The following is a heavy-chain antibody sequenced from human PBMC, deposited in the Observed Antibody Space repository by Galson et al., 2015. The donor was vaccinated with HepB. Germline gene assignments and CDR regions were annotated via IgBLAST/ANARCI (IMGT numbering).Heavy chain of an antibody. CDR3: ARQDGGSPSFIYNWFDP. Sequence: SETLSLTCTVSGGSISSYYWSWIRQPPGKGLEWIGYIYYSGSTNYNPSLKSRVTISVDTSKNQFSLKLSSVTAADTAVYYCARQDGGSPSFIYNWFDPWGQGTLVTVSS. D-gene: IGHD3-16*01. CDR2: IYYSGST. CDR1: GGSISSYY. J-gene: IGHJ5*02. V-gene: IGHV4-59*01.